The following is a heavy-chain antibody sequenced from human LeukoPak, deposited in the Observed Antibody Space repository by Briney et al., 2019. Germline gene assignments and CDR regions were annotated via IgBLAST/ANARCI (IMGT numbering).Heavy chain of an antibody. CDR2: IKEDGSLK. Sequence: GGSLRLSCAASGFTFSNAWMSWVRQAPGKGLEWVANIKEDGSLKNYVDSVEGRFTVSRDNAKNTLYLQMNSLRLEDTAVYYCVRDWAPASMQAAPFDCWGQGTLVTVSS. CDR3: VRDWAPASMQAAPFDC. J-gene: IGHJ4*02. V-gene: IGHV3-7*01. D-gene: IGHD2/OR15-2a*01. CDR1: GFTFSNAW.